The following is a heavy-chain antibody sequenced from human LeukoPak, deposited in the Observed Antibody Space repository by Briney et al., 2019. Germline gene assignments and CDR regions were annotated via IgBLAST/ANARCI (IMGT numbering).Heavy chain of an antibody. Sequence: PGGSLRLSCAASGFTFSSYAMSWVRQAPGKGLQWVSATSGSGGSTYYADSVKGRFTISRDNSKNTLYLQMNSLRAEDTAVYYCAKDPDYYDSSGYSHFDYWGQGTLVTVSS. CDR3: AKDPDYYDSSGYSHFDY. D-gene: IGHD3-22*01. J-gene: IGHJ4*02. CDR2: TSGSGGST. V-gene: IGHV3-23*01. CDR1: GFTFSSYA.